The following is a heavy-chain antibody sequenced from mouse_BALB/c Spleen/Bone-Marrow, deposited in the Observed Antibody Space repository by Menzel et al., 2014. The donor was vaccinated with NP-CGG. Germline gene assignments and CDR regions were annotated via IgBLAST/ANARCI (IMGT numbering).Heavy chain of an antibody. J-gene: IGHJ3*01. V-gene: IGHV5-12-2*01. CDR1: GFTFSSDS. CDR2: ISNGGGST. CDR3: ARHDLYYGSSSFAN. D-gene: IGHD1-1*01. Sequence: EVQRVESGGGLVQPGGSLKLSCAAPGFTFSSDSMSWVRHTPEERLEWVAYISNGGGSTYYPDTVKGRFTISRDNAKNTLYLQMSTLKSEDTAMYFCARHDLYYGSSSFANWGQGTLVTVSA.